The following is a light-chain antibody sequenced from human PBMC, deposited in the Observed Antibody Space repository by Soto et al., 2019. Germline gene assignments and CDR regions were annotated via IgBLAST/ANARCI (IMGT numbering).Light chain of an antibody. V-gene: IGLV2-14*01. CDR1: GSDVGSYNY. CDR3: SSYTTDTIWV. Sequence: QSVLTQPASVSGSPGQSITLSCIGTGSDVGSYNYVSWYQQRPGKAPKLMIYEVNNRPSGVSDRFSGSKSANTASLTISGLQSEDEATYYCSSYTTDTIWVFGGGTKATVL. CDR2: EVN. J-gene: IGLJ3*02.